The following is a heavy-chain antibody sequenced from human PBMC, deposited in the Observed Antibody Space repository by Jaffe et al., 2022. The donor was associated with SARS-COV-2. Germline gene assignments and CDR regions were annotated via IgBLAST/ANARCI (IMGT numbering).Heavy chain of an antibody. CDR2: IYYDGSNK. CDR3: ARDSAQRNYYYGLDV. J-gene: IGHJ6*02. Sequence: QVQLVESGGGVVQPGRSLRLSCAASGFTFSTYGMHWVRQAPGKGLEWVAIIYYDGSNKYYADSVKGRFTISRDNAKNTLDLQMNSLRVEDTAVYYCARDSAQRNYYYGLDVWGQGTTVTVSS. D-gene: IGHD1-1*01. V-gene: IGHV3-33*01. CDR1: GFTFSTYG.